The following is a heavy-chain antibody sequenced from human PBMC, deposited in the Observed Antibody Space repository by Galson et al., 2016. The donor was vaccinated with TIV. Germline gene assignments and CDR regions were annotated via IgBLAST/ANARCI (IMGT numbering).Heavy chain of an antibody. CDR1: GLSVSINY. D-gene: IGHD3-22*01. J-gene: IGHJ6*02. CDR3: ARDRVVDATYYFYYYGMDV. CDR2: MSDGDKT. V-gene: IGHV3-66*02. Sequence: SLRLSCAASGLSVSINYMAWVRQAPGKGLEWVSLMSDGDKTYYADSVKDRFPISRDNSKNTVYLQLNSLRIEDSCVYFCARDRVVDATYYFYYYGMDVWGQGTAVTVSS.